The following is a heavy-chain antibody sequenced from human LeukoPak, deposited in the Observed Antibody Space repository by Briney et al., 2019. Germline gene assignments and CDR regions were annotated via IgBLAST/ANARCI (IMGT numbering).Heavy chain of an antibody. CDR2: ISGSGGST. CDR3: TKGLVVVTTYYFDY. V-gene: IGHV3-23*01. J-gene: IGHJ4*02. Sequence: GGSLRLSCAASGLTFSSYAMSWVRQAPGKGLEWVSAISGSGGSTYYADSVKGRFTISRDNSKNTLYLQMNSLRAEDTAVYYCTKGLVVVTTYYFDYWGQGTLVTVSS. CDR1: GLTFSSYA. D-gene: IGHD3-22*01.